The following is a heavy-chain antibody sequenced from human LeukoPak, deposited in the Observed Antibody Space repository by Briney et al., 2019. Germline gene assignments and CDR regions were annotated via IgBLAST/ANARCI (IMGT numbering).Heavy chain of an antibody. CDR2: INWNSGSI. Sequence: GGSLRLSCAASGFTFDDYAMHWVRQAPGKGLEWVSGINWNSGSIGYADSVKGRFTISRDNAKNSLYLQMNSLRAEDTALYYCAKDIYGDYYYYGMDVWGQGTTVTVSS. CDR3: AKDIYGDYYYYGMDV. CDR1: GFTFDDYA. V-gene: IGHV3-9*01. D-gene: IGHD2/OR15-2a*01. J-gene: IGHJ6*02.